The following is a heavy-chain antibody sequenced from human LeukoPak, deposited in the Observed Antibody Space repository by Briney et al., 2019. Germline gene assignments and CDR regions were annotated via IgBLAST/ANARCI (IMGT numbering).Heavy chain of an antibody. CDR3: ARGSLWFGEGVANMDV. V-gene: IGHV4-59*01. CDR2: IYYSGST. J-gene: IGHJ6*03. Sequence: PSETLSLTCTVSGGSISSYYWSWIRQPPGKGLEWIGYIYYSGSTNYNPSLKSRVTISVDTSKNQFSLKLSSVTAADTAVYYCARGSLWFGEGVANMDVWGKGTTVTISS. CDR1: GGSISSYY. D-gene: IGHD3-10*01.